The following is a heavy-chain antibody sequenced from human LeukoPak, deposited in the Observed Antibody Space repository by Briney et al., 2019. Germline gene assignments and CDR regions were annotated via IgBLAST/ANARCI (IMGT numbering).Heavy chain of an antibody. J-gene: IGHJ6*03. CDR1: GFTFSSYA. V-gene: IGHV3-23*01. Sequence: GGSLRLSCAASGFTFSSYAMSWVRQAPGKGLEWVSAISGSGGSTYYADSVKGRFTISRDNSKNTLYLRMNSLRAEDTAVYYCAKLSDKWELMSYYYYMDVWGKGTTVTVSS. CDR2: ISGSGGST. CDR3: AKLSDKWELMSYYYYMDV. D-gene: IGHD1-26*01.